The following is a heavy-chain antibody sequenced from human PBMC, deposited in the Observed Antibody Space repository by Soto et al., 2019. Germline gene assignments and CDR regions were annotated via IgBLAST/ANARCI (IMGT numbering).Heavy chain of an antibody. Sequence: SETLSLTCTVSGGSISSYYWSWIRQPPGKGLEWIGYIYYSGSTNYNPSLKSRVTISVDTSKNQFSLKLSSVTAADTAVYYCARGGGSSDLDEDYYYWCMDVWGKGTSVTVSS. V-gene: IGHV4-59*01. J-gene: IGHJ6*03. CDR1: GGSISSYY. CDR2: IYYSGST. CDR3: ARGGGSSDLDEDYYYWCMDV. D-gene: IGHD6-19*01.